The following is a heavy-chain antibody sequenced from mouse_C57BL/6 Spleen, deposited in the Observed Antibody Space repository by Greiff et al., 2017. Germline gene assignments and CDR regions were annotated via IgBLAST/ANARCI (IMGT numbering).Heavy chain of an antibody. J-gene: IGHJ4*01. D-gene: IGHD2-4*01. V-gene: IGHV5-17*01. CDR2: ISSGSSTI. CDR3: ARTYDYDDGYYAMDY. Sequence: EVMLVESGGGLVKPGGSLKLSCAASGFTFSDYGMHWVRQAPEKGLEWVAYISSGSSTIYYADTVKGRFTISRDNAKNTLFLQMTSLRSEDTAMYYCARTYDYDDGYYAMDYWGQGTSVTVSS. CDR1: GFTFSDYG.